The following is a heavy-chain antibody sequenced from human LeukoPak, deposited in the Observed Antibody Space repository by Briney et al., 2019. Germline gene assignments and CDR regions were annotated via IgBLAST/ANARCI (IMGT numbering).Heavy chain of an antibody. D-gene: IGHD6-13*01. CDR3: ARRSAAGNSGKWFDP. CDR2: IHYSGST. Sequence: PSETLSLTCTVSGGSISSSSYYWGWIRPPPGKGLEWIGCIHYSGSTYYNPSLKSRVTISVDTSKNQFSLKLNSVTAADTAVYYCARRSAAGNSGKWFDPWGQGTLVTVSS. CDR1: GGSISSSSYY. V-gene: IGHV4-39*01. J-gene: IGHJ5*02.